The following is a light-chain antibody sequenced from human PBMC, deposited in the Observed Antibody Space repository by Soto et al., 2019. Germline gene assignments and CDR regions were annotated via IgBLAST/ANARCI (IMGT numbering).Light chain of an antibody. CDR2: GAS. CDR1: QIVTGTY. Sequence: EIVLTQSLGTLSLSPGERATLSCRASQIVTGTYLAWYQQKPGQAPRLLIYGASSRAPGIPDRFSGSGSGTDFTLTISRLEPEDFAVYSCQQYGSPPTTFGQGTKVEIK. CDR3: QQYGSPPTT. V-gene: IGKV3-20*01. J-gene: IGKJ1*01.